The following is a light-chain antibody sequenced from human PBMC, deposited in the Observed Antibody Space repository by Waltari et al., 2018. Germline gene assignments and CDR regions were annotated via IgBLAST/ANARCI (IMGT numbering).Light chain of an antibody. CDR1: QSINSW. V-gene: IGKV1-5*03. Sequence: DIQMTQSPSTLSASVGDRVTITCRASQSINSWLAWYQQKPGKAPKVLIYKTSTLESGVPSRFSGSGSGTEFTLTISSLQPDDLATYYCQQYNSYSYTFGQGTKLEIK. J-gene: IGKJ2*01. CDR2: KTS. CDR3: QQYNSYSYT.